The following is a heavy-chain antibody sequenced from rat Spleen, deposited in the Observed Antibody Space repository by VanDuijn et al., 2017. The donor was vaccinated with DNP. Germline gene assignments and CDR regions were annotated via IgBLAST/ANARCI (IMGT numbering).Heavy chain of an antibody. D-gene: IGHD1-7*01. J-gene: IGHJ2*01. CDR2: ISYSGST. V-gene: IGHV3-1*01. Sequence: EVQLQESGSGLVKPSQSLSLTCSVTGYSITSHYWGWIRKFPGNKMEYIGYISYSGSTNYNPSLKSRISITRDTSKNHFYLHLNSVTSEDTGTYYCARWTRYFDNWGQGVMVTVSS. CDR3: ARWTRYFDN. CDR1: GYSITSHY.